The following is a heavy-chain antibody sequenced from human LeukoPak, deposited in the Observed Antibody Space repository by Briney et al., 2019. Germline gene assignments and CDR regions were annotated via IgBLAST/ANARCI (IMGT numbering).Heavy chain of an antibody. J-gene: IGHJ4*02. D-gene: IGHD6-6*01. Sequence: ASVKVSCKASGYPFTSYGITWVRQAPGQGPEWMGWISAYTGNTNYAQKFQGRVSMTTGTSTTTAYMELRSLRSDDTAVYYCARSYSSSSNFDYWGQGTLVPVSS. V-gene: IGHV1-18*01. CDR2: ISAYTGNT. CDR3: ARSYSSSSNFDY. CDR1: GYPFTSYG.